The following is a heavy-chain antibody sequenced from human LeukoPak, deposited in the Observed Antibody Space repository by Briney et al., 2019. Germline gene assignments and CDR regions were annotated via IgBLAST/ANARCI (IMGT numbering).Heavy chain of an antibody. CDR3: AKRPAAVRGVIPYLDY. Sequence: QPGGSLRLSCAASGFMFSSFSMSWVRHVPGKGLEWVPTISAGGSTYYADSVKGRFTISRDNSKNTLFLQMNSLRAEDTAIYYCAKRPAAVRGVIPYLDYWGQGTLVTVSS. CDR2: ISAGGST. D-gene: IGHD3-10*02. CDR1: GFMFSSFS. V-gene: IGHV3-23*01. J-gene: IGHJ4*02.